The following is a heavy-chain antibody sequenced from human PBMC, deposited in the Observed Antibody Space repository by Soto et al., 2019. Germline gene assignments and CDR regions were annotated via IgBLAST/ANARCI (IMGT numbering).Heavy chain of an antibody. J-gene: IGHJ5*02. CDR3: ARAGVYYYDSSGYFGTKYNWFVP. Sequence: ASVKVSCKASGYTFTSYAMHWVRQAPGQRLEWMGWINAGNGNTKYSQKFQGRVTITRDTSASTAYMELSSLGSEDTAVYYCARAGVYYYDSSGYFGTKYNWFVPWGQGTLVTVSS. V-gene: IGHV1-3*01. D-gene: IGHD3-22*01. CDR2: INAGNGNT. CDR1: GYTFTSYA.